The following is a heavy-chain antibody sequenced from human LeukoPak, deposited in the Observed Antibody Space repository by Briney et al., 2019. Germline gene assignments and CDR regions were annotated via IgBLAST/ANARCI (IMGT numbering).Heavy chain of an antibody. D-gene: IGHD3-9*01. V-gene: IGHV3-21*01. Sequence: GGSLRLSCAASGFTFSSYGMNWVRQAPGKGLEWVSSISSSSSYIYYADSVKSRFTISRDNAKNSLYLQMNSLRAEDTAVYYCARDALGDILTGYYFDYWGQGTLVTVSS. J-gene: IGHJ4*02. CDR2: ISSSSSYI. CDR1: GFTFSSYG. CDR3: ARDALGDILTGYYFDY.